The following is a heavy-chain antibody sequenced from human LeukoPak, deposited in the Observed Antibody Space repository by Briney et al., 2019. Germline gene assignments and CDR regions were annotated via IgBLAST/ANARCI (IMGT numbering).Heavy chain of an antibody. CDR2: IFPGDSDT. V-gene: IGHV5-51*01. CDR3: ASEYCSAGNCYFDY. Sequence: GESLKISCKGSEYSFATYWIGWVRQMPGQGLEWMGIIFPGDSDTRYSPSFQGQVTISADKSISTAYLQWSSLKDSDTAIYDCASEYCSAGNCYFDYWGQGTLVTVSS. D-gene: IGHD2-15*01. CDR1: EYSFATYW. J-gene: IGHJ4*02.